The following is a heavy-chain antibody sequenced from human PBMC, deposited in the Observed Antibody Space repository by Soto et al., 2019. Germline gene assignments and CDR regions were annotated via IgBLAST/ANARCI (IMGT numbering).Heavy chain of an antibody. J-gene: IGHJ2*01. CDR3: ARDGENSDYYDSSGYLFDL. CDR1: GYTFTSYG. Sequence: ASVKVSCKASGYTFTSYGISWVRQAPGQGLEWMGWISAYNGNTNYAQKLQGRVTMTTDTSTSTAYMELRSLRSDDTAVYYCARDGENSDYYDSSGYLFDLWGRGTLVTVSS. CDR2: ISAYNGNT. V-gene: IGHV1-18*01. D-gene: IGHD3-22*01.